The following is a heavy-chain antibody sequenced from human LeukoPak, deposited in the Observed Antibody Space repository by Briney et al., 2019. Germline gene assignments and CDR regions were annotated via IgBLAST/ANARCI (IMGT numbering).Heavy chain of an antibody. V-gene: IGHV3-7*01. D-gene: IGHD3-22*01. J-gene: IGHJ4*02. CDR3: ARGPHSSGYYGHYFDY. CDR2: IKQDGSEK. Sequence: QPGGSLRLSCAASGFTFSSYWMSWVRQAPGKGLEWVANIKQDGSEKYYVDSVKGRFTISRDNAKNSLYLQMNSLRAEDTAVYYCARGPHSSGYYGHYFDYWGQGTLVTVSS. CDR1: GFTFSSYW.